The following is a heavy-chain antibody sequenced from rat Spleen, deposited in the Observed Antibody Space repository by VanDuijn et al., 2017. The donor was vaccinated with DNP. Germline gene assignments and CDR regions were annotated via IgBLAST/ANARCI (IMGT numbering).Heavy chain of an antibody. CDR2: INKDSSTT. D-gene: IGHD1-3*01. V-gene: IGHV4-2*01. J-gene: IGHJ1*01. CDR1: GFNFNDCW. Sequence: EVKLVESGGGLVQPGRSLKLSCAASGFNFNDCWLGWVRQAPGKGLEWIGEINKDSSTTNSSPSLRKRFTISRDNAQNSLYLQMSKLGSDDTAIYYCARKSFKGWFFVFWGPGTMVTVSS. CDR3: ARKSFKGWFFVF.